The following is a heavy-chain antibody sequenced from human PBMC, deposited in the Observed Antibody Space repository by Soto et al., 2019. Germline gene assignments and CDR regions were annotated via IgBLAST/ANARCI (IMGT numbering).Heavy chain of an antibody. CDR1: GFTFSSYW. V-gene: IGHV3-74*01. D-gene: IGHD3-3*01. J-gene: IGHJ6*03. CDR3: ARAPSSRWSGYGYYYYYYMDV. Sequence: GGSLRLSCAASGFTFSSYWMHWVRQAPGKGLVWVSRINSDGSSTSYADSVKGRFTISRDNAKNTLYLQMNSLRAEDTAVYYCARAPSSRWSGYGYYYYYYMDVWGKGTTVTVSS. CDR2: INSDGSST.